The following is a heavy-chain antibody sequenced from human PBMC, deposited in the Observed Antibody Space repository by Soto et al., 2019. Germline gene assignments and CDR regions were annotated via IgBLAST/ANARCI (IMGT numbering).Heavy chain of an antibody. D-gene: IGHD3-16*02. CDR3: ARGNIANFFEP. V-gene: IGHV5-51*01. Sequence: PGESLKTSCKTSGYSFSSYWIVWVRQKPGKGLEGMGVTYPSDSKVKYNPSVQGQVTMSADKSISTPYLHWSSLKAADNAKYSCARGNIANFFEPWGQGTPVTVSS. CDR1: GYSFSSYW. J-gene: IGHJ5*02. CDR2: TYPSDSKV.